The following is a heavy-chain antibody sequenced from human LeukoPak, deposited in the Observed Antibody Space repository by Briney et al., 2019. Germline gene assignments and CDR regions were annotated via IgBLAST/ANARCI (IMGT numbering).Heavy chain of an antibody. CDR2: VNPNSGGT. D-gene: IGHD2-15*01. Sequence: ASVKVSCKASGYTFTGYYMHWVRQAPGQGLEWMGWVNPNSGGTNYAQKFQGRVTMTRDTSISAAYMELSRLRSDDTAVYYCARGGAGEGYCSSSSCYGHDYWGQGTLVTVSS. J-gene: IGHJ4*02. V-gene: IGHV1-2*02. CDR3: ARGGAGEGYCSSSSCYGHDY. CDR1: GYTFTGYY.